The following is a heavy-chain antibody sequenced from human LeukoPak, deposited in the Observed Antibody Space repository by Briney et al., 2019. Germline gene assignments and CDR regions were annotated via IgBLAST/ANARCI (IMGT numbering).Heavy chain of an antibody. Sequence: GGSLRLSCAASGFTFSSYSMNWVRQAPGKGLEWVSSISSSSSYIYYADSVKGRFTISRDNAKNSLYLQMNSLRAEDTAVYYCARDREAAAEYYYGMDVWGQGTTVTVSS. V-gene: IGHV3-21*01. CDR2: ISSSSSYI. CDR1: GFTFSSYS. D-gene: IGHD6-13*01. J-gene: IGHJ6*02. CDR3: ARDREAAAEYYYGMDV.